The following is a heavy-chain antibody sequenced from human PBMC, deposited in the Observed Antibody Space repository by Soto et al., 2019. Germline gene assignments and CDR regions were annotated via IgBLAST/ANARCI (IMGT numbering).Heavy chain of an antibody. D-gene: IGHD3-22*01. CDR1: GGSISGSSYY. J-gene: IGHJ5*02. CDR2: IYYSGCT. V-gene: IGHV4-39*01. Sequence: LSLTCTVSGGSISGSSYYWGWIRWPPGQGLEWIGSIYYSGCTYYNPSLKSRVTISVETSKNQFSLKLSSLTAADTAVYYCATRGDKDYNDSSDYFRFDPWGQGTLVTVSS. CDR3: ATRGDKDYNDSSDYFRFDP.